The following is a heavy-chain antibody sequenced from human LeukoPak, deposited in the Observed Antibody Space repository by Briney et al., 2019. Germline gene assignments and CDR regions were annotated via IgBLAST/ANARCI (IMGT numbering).Heavy chain of an antibody. CDR2: INHSGST. D-gene: IGHD3-22*01. J-gene: IGHJ4*02. CDR1: GGSFSGYY. V-gene: IGHV4-34*01. CDR3: ASASATYDSSGYYYDY. Sequence: SETLSLTCAVYGGSFSGYYWSWIRQPPGKGLEWIGEINHSGSTNYNPSLKSRVTISVDTSKNQFSLKLSSVTVADTAVYYCASASATYDSSGYYYDYWGQGTLVTVSS.